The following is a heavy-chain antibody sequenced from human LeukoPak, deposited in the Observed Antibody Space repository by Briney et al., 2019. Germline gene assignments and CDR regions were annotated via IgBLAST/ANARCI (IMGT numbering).Heavy chain of an antibody. Sequence: GGSLRLSCAASGFTFSSYAMSWVRQAPGKGLEWVSAISGSGGSTYYADSVKGRFTISRDNSKNTLYLQMNSLRAEDTAVYFCAKDPYYDFWSGYYQYYFDYWGQGTLVTASS. CDR1: GFTFSSYA. CDR3: AKDPYYDFWSGYYQYYFDY. CDR2: ISGSGGST. J-gene: IGHJ4*02. V-gene: IGHV3-23*01. D-gene: IGHD3-3*01.